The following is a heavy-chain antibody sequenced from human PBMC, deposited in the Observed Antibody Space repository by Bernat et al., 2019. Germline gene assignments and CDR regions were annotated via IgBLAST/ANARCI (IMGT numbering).Heavy chain of an antibody. CDR3: AKDMSDSLTAFDI. CDR1: GFTFDDYA. D-gene: IGHD3-9*01. V-gene: IGHV3-9*01. CDR2: ISWNSGSI. Sequence: EVQLVESGGGLVQPGRSLRLSCAASGFTFDDYAMHWVRQAPGKGLEWVSGISWNSGSIGYADSVKGRFTISRDNAKNSLYLQMNSLRAEDTALYYCAKDMSDSLTAFDIWGQGTMVTVSS. J-gene: IGHJ3*02.